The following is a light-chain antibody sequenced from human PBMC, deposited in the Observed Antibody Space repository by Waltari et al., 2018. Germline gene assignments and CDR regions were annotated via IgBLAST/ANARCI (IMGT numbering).Light chain of an antibody. V-gene: IGKV3-15*01. Sequence: EIVMTQSPATLSLSPGERATLSCRASQSISVNLAWYQQKPGQAPRLLIYGASTRASGITARFCGSGSGTDFSRTISSLQSEDFAVYFCQQYNTGPPCTFGQGTKVEVK. CDR2: GAS. CDR3: QQYNTGPPCT. CDR1: QSISVN. J-gene: IGKJ1*01.